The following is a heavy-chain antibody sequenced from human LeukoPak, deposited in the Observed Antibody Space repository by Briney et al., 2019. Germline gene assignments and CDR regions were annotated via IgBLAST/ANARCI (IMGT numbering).Heavy chain of an antibody. CDR1: GHRFSSYW. J-gene: IGHJ4*02. V-gene: IGHV5-51*01. CDR2: IYPGDSDT. D-gene: IGHD5-18*01. CDR3: ARHEGYGYSYGYLPDY. Sequence: GESLKISCKGSGHRFSSYWIGWVRQMPGNGLEWMGIIYPGDSDTRYSPSFQGQVTISADKSISTAYLQWSSLKASDTAMYYCARHEGYGYSYGYLPDYWGQGTLVTVSS.